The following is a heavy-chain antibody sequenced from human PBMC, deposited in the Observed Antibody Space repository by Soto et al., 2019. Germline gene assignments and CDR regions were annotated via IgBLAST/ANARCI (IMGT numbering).Heavy chain of an antibody. CDR3: ARVVPGAEAWFGP. J-gene: IGHJ5*02. D-gene: IGHD2-2*01. Sequence: ASVKVSCKTSGYTFSNYGITWVRQAPGQPLEWLGWISLYSDGTNYAQRFQGRVSMTTDTSTTTAYMGLRSLRSDDTAVYYCARVVPGAEAWFGPWGQGTLVTVSS. CDR1: GYTFSNYG. CDR2: ISLYSDGT. V-gene: IGHV1-18*01.